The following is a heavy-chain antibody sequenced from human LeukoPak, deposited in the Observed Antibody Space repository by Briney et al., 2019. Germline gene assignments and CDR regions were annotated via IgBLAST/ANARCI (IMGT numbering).Heavy chain of an antibody. J-gene: IGHJ4*02. CDR3: ATVGRLEGAAFDY. V-gene: IGHV4-34*01. D-gene: IGHD1-26*01. Sequence: PSETLSLTCAVYGGSFSGYYWSWIRQPPGKGLEWIGEINHSGSTNYNPSLKSRVTISVDTSKNQFSLKLSPVTAADTAVYYCATVGRLEGAAFDYWGQGTLVTVSS. CDR2: INHSGST. CDR1: GGSFSGYY.